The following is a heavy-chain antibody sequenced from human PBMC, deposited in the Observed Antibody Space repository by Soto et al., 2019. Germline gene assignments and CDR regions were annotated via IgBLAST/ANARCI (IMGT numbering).Heavy chain of an antibody. J-gene: IGHJ4*02. D-gene: IGHD5-18*01. V-gene: IGHV3-74*01. CDR1: GFTFSSHW. CDR3: GRGGSDSPMAPGY. CDR2: INPDGSAT. Sequence: PGGSLRLSCAASGFTFSSHWMHWVRQAPGKGLVWVSRINPDGSATNYADSVKGRFTISRDNAKNTLYLQMNSLRAEDTAVFYCGRGGSDSPMAPGYWGQGTLVTVSS.